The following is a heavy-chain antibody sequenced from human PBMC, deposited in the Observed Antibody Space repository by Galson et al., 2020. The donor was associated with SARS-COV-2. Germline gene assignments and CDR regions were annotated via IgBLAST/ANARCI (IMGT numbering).Heavy chain of an antibody. CDR1: GLTFSDHA. CDR2: IFFHGNEK. J-gene: IGHJ4*02. Sequence: GESLKLPCAASGLTFSDHAIHWVRQAPGKALEWVTQIFFHGNEKYYADSVRRRYTIPRDSSKNTVYLQMNNLRVDDTAVYYCARDGQSSRGWAFDYWGQGTLLTVSS. V-gene: IGHV3-33*01. D-gene: IGHD6-19*01. CDR3: ARDGQSSRGWAFDY.